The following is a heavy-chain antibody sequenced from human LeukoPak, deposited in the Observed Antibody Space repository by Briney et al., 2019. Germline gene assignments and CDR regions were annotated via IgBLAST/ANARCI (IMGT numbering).Heavy chain of an antibody. CDR1: SYTFTSYG. CDR2: ISAYSGNT. J-gene: IGHJ4*02. D-gene: IGHD3-22*01. CDR3: ARDSDYYERSGPQGY. Sequence: ASVRVSCKASSYTFTSYGITWVRQAPGQGLEWMGWISAYSGNTNYAQKLQGRVTMTTDTSTYTAYMELRSLRSDDTAVYYCARDSDYYERSGPQGYWGQGTLVTVSS. V-gene: IGHV1-18*01.